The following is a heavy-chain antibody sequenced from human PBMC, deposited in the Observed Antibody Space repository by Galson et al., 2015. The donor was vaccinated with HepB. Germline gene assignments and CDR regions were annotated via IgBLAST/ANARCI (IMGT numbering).Heavy chain of an antibody. D-gene: IGHD7-27*01. CDR1: GFIFSSYW. CDR3: ARDLERWGPYDY. J-gene: IGHJ4*02. CDR2: IKQDGSER. Sequence: SLRLSCAASGFIFSSYWMSWVRQAPGKGLEWVANIKQDGSERYYVDSVKGRFTISRDNAKNSLYLQMNSLRAEDTAVYYCARDLERWGPYDYWGQGTLVTVSS. V-gene: IGHV3-7*03.